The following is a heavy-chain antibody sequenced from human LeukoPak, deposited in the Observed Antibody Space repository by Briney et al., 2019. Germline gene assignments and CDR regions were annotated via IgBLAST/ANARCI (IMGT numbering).Heavy chain of an antibody. CDR1: GYTFSSYS. CDR2: INPSGGST. D-gene: IGHD3-3*01. CDR3: GSAISPVAYYGMDV. J-gene: IGHJ6*02. Sequence: ASVTVSCKASGYTFSSYSVHWVRQAPGQGLDWMGIINPSGGSTSYAQKFQGRVIMTRDTSTSTVYMQLSSLRSENTAVYYGGSAISPVAYYGMDVWGQGTTVTVSS. V-gene: IGHV1-46*01.